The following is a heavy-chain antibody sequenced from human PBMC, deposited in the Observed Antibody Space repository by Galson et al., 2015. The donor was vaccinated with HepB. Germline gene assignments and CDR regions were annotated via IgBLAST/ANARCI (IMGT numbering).Heavy chain of an antibody. J-gene: IGHJ3*02. V-gene: IGHV6-1*01. D-gene: IGHD2-2*01. Sequence: CAISGDSVSSNSAAWDWIRQSPSRGLEWLGRTYYRSQWYKDYAESVKSRITINPDTSKNQFSLQLNSVTPEDTAVYYCARDMRITSWYYPSDGFDIWGQGTMVTVSS. CDR2: TYYRSQWYK. CDR3: ARDMRITSWYYPSDGFDI. CDR1: GDSVSSNSAA.